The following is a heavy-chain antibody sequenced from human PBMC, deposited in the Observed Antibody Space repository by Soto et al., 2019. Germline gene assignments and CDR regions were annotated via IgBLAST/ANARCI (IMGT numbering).Heavy chain of an antibody. D-gene: IGHD2-15*01. J-gene: IGHJ5*02. CDR1: GYTFTSYD. CDR3: AIRTLCSGGSCYSGWFDP. V-gene: IGHV1-8*01. Sequence: GASVKVSCKASGYTFTSYDINWVRQATGQGLEWMGWMNPNSGNTGYAQKFQGRVTMTRNTSISTAYMELSSLRSEDTAVYYCAIRTLCSGGSCYSGWFDPWGQGTLVTVSS. CDR2: MNPNSGNT.